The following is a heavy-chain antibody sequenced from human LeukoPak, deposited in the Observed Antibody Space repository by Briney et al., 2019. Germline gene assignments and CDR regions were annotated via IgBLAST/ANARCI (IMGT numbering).Heavy chain of an antibody. CDR1: GGTFSSYA. J-gene: IGHJ3*02. D-gene: IGHD6-19*01. CDR3: ARGISPGNGWFFDI. Sequence: SVKVSCKASGGTFSSYAISWVRQAPGQGLEWVGRVIPTLGIANYAQSFQGRVTITADKSTGTAYMELSSLRSEDTAVYYCARGISPGNGWFFDIWGQGTLVTVSS. V-gene: IGHV1-69*04. CDR2: VIPTLGIA.